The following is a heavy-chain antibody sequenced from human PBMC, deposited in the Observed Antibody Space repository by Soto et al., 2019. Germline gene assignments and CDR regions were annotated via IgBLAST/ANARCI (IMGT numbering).Heavy chain of an antibody. CDR3: ARVAAAGRDAFDI. CDR2: IYYSGRT. D-gene: IGHD6-13*01. Sequence: SGTLALTCTVSGASIRSYYWSWIRQPPGKGLEWIGYIYYSGRTNYNPSLESRVTISVDTSKDQFSLKLSFVTAEDTGVYYCARVAAAGRDAFDIWGQGTMVTVSS. V-gene: IGHV4-59*01. CDR1: GASIRSYY. J-gene: IGHJ3*02.